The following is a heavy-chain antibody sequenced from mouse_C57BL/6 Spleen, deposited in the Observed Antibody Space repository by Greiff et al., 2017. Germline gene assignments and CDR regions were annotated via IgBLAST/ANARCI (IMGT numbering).Heavy chain of an antibody. CDR3: ARSGSSGSFDY. J-gene: IGHJ2*01. D-gene: IGHD3-2*02. CDR2: IYPGSGNT. Sequence: QVQLQQSGAELVRPGASVKLSCKASGYTFTDYYINWVKQRPGQGLEWIARIYPGSGNTYYNEKFKGQATLTAEKSSSTAYMQLSSLTSEDSAVYFCARSGSSGSFDYWGQGTTLTVSS. CDR1: GYTFTDYY. V-gene: IGHV1-76*01.